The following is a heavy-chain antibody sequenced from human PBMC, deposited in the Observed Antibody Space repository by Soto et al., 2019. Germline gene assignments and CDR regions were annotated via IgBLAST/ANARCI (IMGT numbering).Heavy chain of an antibody. D-gene: IGHD5-18*01. Sequence: PGGSLRLSCAASGFTFSNYAMTWVRQAPGKGLEWVSAISGSGGSTYYADSVKGRFTISRDNPKNTLYLQMNSLRAEDTAVYYCAKDPSKQLGWDWGQGTLVTVAS. J-gene: IGHJ4*02. CDR2: ISGSGGST. CDR3: AKDPSKQLGWD. V-gene: IGHV3-23*01. CDR1: GFTFSNYA.